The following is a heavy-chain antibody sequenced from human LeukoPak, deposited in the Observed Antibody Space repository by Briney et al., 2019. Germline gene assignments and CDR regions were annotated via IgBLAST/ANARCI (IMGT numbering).Heavy chain of an antibody. CDR2: IIPFIGIT. CDR1: GGIYRTYA. V-gene: IGHV1-69*10. D-gene: IGHD6-13*01. J-gene: IGHJ4*02. Sequence: GASVKVSCKASGGIYRTYAINWVRQAPGQGLEWMGGIIPFIGITKHAQKYQGRVTVTADESTSTVYLEVNSLKSEDTAVCYCAKDGPYSSTWYGFYWGQGTLVTVSS. CDR3: AKDGPYSSTWYGFY.